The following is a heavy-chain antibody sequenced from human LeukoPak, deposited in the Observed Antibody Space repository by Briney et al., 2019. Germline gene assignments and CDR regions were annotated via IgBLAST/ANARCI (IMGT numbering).Heavy chain of an antibody. CDR1: GFTFSSYA. D-gene: IGHD1-20*01. CDR2: ISVSGGST. CDR3: AARSLTGTNVRDY. Sequence: GGSLRLSCAASGFTFSSYAMSWVRQAPGKGLEWVSAISVSGGSTYYADSVKGRFTISRDNSKNTLYLQMNSLRAEDTAVYYCAARSLTGTNVRDYWGQGTLVTVSS. J-gene: IGHJ4*02. V-gene: IGHV3-23*01.